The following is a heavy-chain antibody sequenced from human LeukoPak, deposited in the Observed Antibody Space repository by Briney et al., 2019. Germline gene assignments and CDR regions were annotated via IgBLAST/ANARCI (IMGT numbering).Heavy chain of an antibody. D-gene: IGHD3-16*01. CDR3: ARIRGDYCFDY. V-gene: IGHV3-7*01. CDR2: IKQAGSEN. Sequence: GGSLRLSCVGSGFTFSSYWMTWVRQAPGKGLEWVANIKQAGSENSYVDSVKGRFTISRDNAKNSLYLQVNSLRAEDTAVYYCARIRGDYCFDYWGQGTLVTVSS. CDR1: GFTFSSYW. J-gene: IGHJ4*02.